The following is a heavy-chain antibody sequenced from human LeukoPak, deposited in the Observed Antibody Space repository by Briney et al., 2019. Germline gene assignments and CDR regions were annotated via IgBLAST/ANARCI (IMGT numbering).Heavy chain of an antibody. V-gene: IGHV5-51*01. Sequence: GESLQISCKGSGYSFTSYWIGWVRQMPGKGLEWMGIIYPGDSDTRYSPSFQGQVTISADKSISTAYLQWSSLKASDTAMYYCAIGYSSGWTSPYYYGMDVWGQGTTVTVSS. CDR2: IYPGDSDT. D-gene: IGHD6-19*01. J-gene: IGHJ6*02. CDR1: GYSFTSYW. CDR3: AIGYSSGWTSPYYYGMDV.